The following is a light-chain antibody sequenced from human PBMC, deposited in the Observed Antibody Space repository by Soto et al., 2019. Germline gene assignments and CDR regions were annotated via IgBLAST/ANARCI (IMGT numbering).Light chain of an antibody. CDR1: QSVAYTY. J-gene: IGKJ1*01. CDR2: GAF. Sequence: VLTQPPDTRRLSPGERVNISWRASQSVAYTYLAWYQQKPGQAPRLLIHGAFSRATGIPDRFSGSGSGTDFTLTISSLEPEDFAVYYCQQYGSSPRTFGQGTKVDIK. CDR3: QQYGSSPRT. V-gene: IGKV3-20*01.